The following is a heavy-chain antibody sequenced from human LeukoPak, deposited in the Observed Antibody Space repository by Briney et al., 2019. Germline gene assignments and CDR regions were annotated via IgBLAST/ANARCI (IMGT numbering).Heavy chain of an antibody. J-gene: IGHJ4*02. CDR3: ATAKFGGNSYFDY. CDR1: GYTFTSYF. D-gene: IGHD4-23*01. V-gene: IGHV1-46*01. CDR2: INPSGGST. Sequence: RASVKVSCKAFGYTFTSYFIHWVRQAPGQGLEWMGIINPSGGSTNYAQKFQGRVTMTRDTSTSTVYMELSSLRSEDTAVYYCATAKFGGNSYFDYWGQGTLVTVSS.